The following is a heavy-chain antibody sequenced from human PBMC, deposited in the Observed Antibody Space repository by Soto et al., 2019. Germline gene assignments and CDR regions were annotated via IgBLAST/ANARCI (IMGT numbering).Heavy chain of an antibody. D-gene: IGHD3-3*01. Sequence: SETLSLTCTVSGASISSGDYYWSWIRQPPRKGLQWIGYIYYSGSTYYNPSLRSRITISLDTSKNQFSLKLTSVTAADTAVYYCARVRQSIFGVVIVRRGFDYWGQGTLVTVSS. V-gene: IGHV4-30-4*01. CDR1: GASISSGDYY. CDR2: IYYSGST. J-gene: IGHJ4*02. CDR3: ARVRQSIFGVVIVRRGFDY.